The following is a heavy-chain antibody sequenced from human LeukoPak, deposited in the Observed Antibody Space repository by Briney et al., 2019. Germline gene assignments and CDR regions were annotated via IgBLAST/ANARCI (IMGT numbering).Heavy chain of an antibody. V-gene: IGHV4-31*03. Sequence: TPSQTLSLTCTVSGVSISSGGFYWNWIRQHPGKGLEWFGYIYYRGSTYYNPSLKSRVTISVDTSKNQFSLKLSSVTAADTAVYYCARSYDILTGYSFDSWGQGTLVTVSS. CDR3: ARSYDILTGYSFDS. CDR2: IYYRGST. CDR1: GVSISSGGFY. D-gene: IGHD3-9*01. J-gene: IGHJ4*02.